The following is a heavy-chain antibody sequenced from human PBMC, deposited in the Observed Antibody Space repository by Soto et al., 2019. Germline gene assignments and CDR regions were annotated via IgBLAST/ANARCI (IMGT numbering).Heavy chain of an antibody. D-gene: IGHD1-7*01. Sequence: SETLSLTCTVSGGSISSYHWSWIRQPPGKGLEWIGYIYYSGNTNYNPSLKSRVTISVDTSKNQFSLKVYSVTAADTAIYYCARGGTHFFDFWGQGTLVTVSS. J-gene: IGHJ4*02. CDR3: ARGGTHFFDF. CDR2: IYYSGNT. V-gene: IGHV4-59*12. CDR1: GGSISSYH.